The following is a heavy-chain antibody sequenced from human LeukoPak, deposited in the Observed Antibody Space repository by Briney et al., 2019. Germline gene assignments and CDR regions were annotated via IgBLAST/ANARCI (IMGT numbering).Heavy chain of an antibody. CDR3: VRDFRSADY. CDR2: ICPDGTVT. J-gene: IGHJ4*02. Sequence: GGSLRLSCAASGFTFSTYCMHWVRQAPGKGPMWVSRICPDGTVTNYADSVKARFIISRDNARNTVYLQMNSLRVEDTAVCYCVRDFRSADYWGQGTLVTVSS. CDR1: GFTFSTYC. V-gene: IGHV3-74*01.